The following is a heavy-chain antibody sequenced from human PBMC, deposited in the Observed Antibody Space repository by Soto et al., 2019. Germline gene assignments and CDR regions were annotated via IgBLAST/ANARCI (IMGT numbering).Heavy chain of an antibody. V-gene: IGHV3-30-3*01. CDR1: GFTFSSYA. J-gene: IGHJ3*02. Sequence: QVQLVESGGGVVQPGRSLRLSCAASGFTFSSYAMHWVRQAPGKGLEWVAVISYDGSNKYYADSVKGRFTISRDNSKNTLYLQMNSLRAEDTAVYYCARWDTPQNEDAFDIWGQGTMVTVSS. D-gene: IGHD1-1*01. CDR3: ARWDTPQNEDAFDI. CDR2: ISYDGSNK.